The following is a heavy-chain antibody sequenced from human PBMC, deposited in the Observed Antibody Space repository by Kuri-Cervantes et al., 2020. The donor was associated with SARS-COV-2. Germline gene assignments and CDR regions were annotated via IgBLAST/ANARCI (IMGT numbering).Heavy chain of an antibody. CDR1: GYTFTGYY. J-gene: IGHJ6*03. Sequence: SVKVSCKASGYTFTGYYMHWVRQAPGQGLEWMRGIIPIFGTANYAQKFQGRVTITADKSTSTAYMELSSLRSEDTAVYYCARERGSSSSGWSVHYYYYYMDVWGKGTTVTVSS. V-gene: IGHV1-69*06. D-gene: IGHD6-6*01. CDR2: IIPIFGTA. CDR3: ARERGSSSSGWSVHYYYYYMDV.